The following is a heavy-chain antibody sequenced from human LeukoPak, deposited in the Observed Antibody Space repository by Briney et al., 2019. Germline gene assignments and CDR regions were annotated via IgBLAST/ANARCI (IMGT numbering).Heavy chain of an antibody. V-gene: IGHV1-2*02. D-gene: IGHD3-3*01. J-gene: IGHJ4*02. Sequence: ASVKVSCKASGYTFTGYYLHWVRQAPGQGLEWMGWIHPSSGVTNYAQTFQGRVTMTRDTSISTAYIELSGLRSDDTAVYYCARVSLLLEWDLDYWGQGTLVTVSS. CDR3: ARVSLLLEWDLDY. CDR2: IHPSSGVT. CDR1: GYTFTGYY.